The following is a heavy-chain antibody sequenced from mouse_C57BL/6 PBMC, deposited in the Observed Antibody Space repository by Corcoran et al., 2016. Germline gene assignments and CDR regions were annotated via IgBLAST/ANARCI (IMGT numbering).Heavy chain of an antibody. D-gene: IGHD1-1*01. V-gene: IGHV8-12*01. CDR3: ARGITTVFDY. CDR2: IYWDDDK. J-gene: IGHJ2*01. CDR1: GFSLSTSGMG. Sequence: QVTLKESGPGILQSSQTLSLTCSFSGFSLSTSGMGVSWIRQPSGKGLEWLAHIYWDDDKRYNPSLKSRLTISKDTSRNQVFLKITSVDTADTATYYCARGITTVFDYWGQGTTLTVSS.